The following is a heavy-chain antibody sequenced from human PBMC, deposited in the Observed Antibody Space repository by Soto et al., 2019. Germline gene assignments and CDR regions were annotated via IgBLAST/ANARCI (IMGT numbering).Heavy chain of an antibody. CDR2: ISYDGSNK. J-gene: IGHJ5*02. V-gene: IGHV3-30-3*01. CDR3: ARDLDYYDSSGS. D-gene: IGHD3-22*01. Sequence: GGSLRLSCAASGFTFSSYAMHWVRQAPGKGLEWVAVISYDGSNKYYADSVKGRFTISRDNSKNTLYLQMNSLRAEDTAVYYCARDLDYYDSSGSWGQGTLVTVSS. CDR1: GFTFSSYA.